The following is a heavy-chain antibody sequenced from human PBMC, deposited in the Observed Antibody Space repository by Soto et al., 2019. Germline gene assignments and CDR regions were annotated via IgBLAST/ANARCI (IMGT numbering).Heavy chain of an antibody. CDR2: INSGDST. V-gene: IGHV3-74*01. CDR3: AKGRSYYYYYGVDV. Sequence: PGGSLRLSCAASGFTFGSYWMHWVRQAPGKGLVWVSRINSGDSTYYADSVKGRFTISRDNSKSTLYLQMNSLRAEDTALYYCAKGRSYYYYYGVDVWGQGTTVTVSS. J-gene: IGHJ6*02. CDR1: GFTFGSYW.